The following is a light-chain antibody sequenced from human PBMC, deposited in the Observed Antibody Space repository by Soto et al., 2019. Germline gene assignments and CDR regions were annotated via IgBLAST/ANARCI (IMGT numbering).Light chain of an antibody. CDR3: QQYSRTLPWT. CDR1: QSVGTNY. J-gene: IGKJ1*01. CDR2: GTS. Sequence: EIVLTQSPATLSLSPWERATLSCRASQSVGTNYLAWYQQKPGQAPRLLMFGTSNRATDIPDRFGGSGSGTDFTLTISRLEPEDFAVYYCQQYSRTLPWTFGQGTKGDIK. V-gene: IGKV3-20*01.